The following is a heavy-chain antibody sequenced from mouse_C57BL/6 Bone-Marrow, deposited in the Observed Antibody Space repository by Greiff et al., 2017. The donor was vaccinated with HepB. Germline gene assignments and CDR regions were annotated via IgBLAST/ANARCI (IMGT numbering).Heavy chain of an antibody. J-gene: IGHJ4*01. Sequence: QVQLQQPGAELVKPGASVKLSCKASGYTFTSYWMHWVKQRPGRGLEWIGRIDPNSGGTKYNEKFKSKATLTVDKPSSTAYMQLSSLTSEDSAVYYCARVTTIVTSYYAMDYWGQGTSVTVSS. CDR2: IDPNSGGT. CDR3: ARVTTIVTSYYAMDY. CDR1: GYTFTSYW. V-gene: IGHV1-72*01. D-gene: IGHD2-5*01.